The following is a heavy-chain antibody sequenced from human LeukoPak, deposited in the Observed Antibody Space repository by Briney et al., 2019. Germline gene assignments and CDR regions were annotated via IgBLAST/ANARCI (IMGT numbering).Heavy chain of an antibody. CDR3: ARSSIGYSAT. CDR2: ITGNGGST. CDR1: GFTFSSYA. V-gene: IGHV3-64*02. Sequence: GGSLRLSCAASGFTFSSYAMFWVRQAPGKELEYVSSITGNGGSTYYTDSVRGRFITSRDNSKNALYLQMGSLRVEDMAVYYCARSSIGYSATWGQGTLVIVSS. J-gene: IGHJ5*02. D-gene: IGHD5-12*01.